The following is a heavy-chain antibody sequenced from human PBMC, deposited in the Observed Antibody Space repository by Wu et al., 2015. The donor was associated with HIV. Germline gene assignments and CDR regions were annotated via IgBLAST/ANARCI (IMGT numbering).Heavy chain of an antibody. J-gene: IGHJ4*02. D-gene: IGHD2-2*01. CDR1: GGTFSSYA. CDR2: IIPIFGTA. CDR3: ARDLHIVVVPAAPILFDY. Sequence: QVQLVQSGAEVKKPGSSVKVSCKASGGTFSSYAISWVRQAPGQGLEWMGRIIPIFGTANYAQKFQGRVTITADESTSTAYMELSSLRSEDTAVYYCARDLHIVVVPAAPILFDYWGQGTLVTVSP. V-gene: IGHV1-69*13.